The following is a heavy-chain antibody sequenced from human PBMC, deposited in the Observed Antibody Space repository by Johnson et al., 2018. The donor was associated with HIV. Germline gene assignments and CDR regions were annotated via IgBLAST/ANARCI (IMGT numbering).Heavy chain of an antibody. D-gene: IGHD3-22*01. CDR3: ARDRGTMIVVGSAFDI. V-gene: IGHV3-30*03. CDR2: ISSDGSNE. Sequence: QVQLVESGGGLVQPGGSLRLSCAASGFTFSNAWMSWVRQAPGKGLEWVAVISSDGSNEYYADSVRGRFTISRDSSKSALYLQMNSLRAEDTAVYYCARDRGTMIVVGSAFDIWGQGTRVTVSS. J-gene: IGHJ3*02. CDR1: GFTFSNAW.